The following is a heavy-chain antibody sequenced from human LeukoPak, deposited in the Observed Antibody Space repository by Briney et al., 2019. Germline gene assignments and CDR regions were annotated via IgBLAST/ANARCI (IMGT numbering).Heavy chain of an antibody. CDR1: GFTFSSYG. CDR3: AKDLQSYSSSPGYFQH. D-gene: IGHD6-6*01. J-gene: IGHJ1*01. Sequence: GGSLRLSCAASGFTFSSYGMHWVRQAPGKGLEWVAFIWYDGSNKYYADSVKGRFTISRGNSKTTLYLQMNSLRAEDTAVYYCAKDLQSYSSSPGYFQHWGQGTLVTVSS. CDR2: IWYDGSNK. V-gene: IGHV3-30*02.